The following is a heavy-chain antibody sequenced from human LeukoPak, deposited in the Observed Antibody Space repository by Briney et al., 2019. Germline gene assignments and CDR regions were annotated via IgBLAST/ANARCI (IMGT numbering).Heavy chain of an antibody. Sequence: GGSLSLSRAASGFTLSSYAMSWVRQGPGKGLEWVSAIRVSGNTYHADCAKGRFTISRDSSKNTLYLQMNSLRAGDAAVYYCAKAPVTTCSGAYCSPFDYWSQGGPVAVSS. CDR2: IRVSGNT. V-gene: IGHV3-23*01. J-gene: IGHJ4*02. CDR3: AKAPVTTCSGAYCSPFDY. D-gene: IGHD2-15*01. CDR1: GFTLSSYA.